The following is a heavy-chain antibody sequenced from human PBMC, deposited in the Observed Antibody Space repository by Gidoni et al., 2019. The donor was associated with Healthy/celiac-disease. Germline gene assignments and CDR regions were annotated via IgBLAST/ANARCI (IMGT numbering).Heavy chain of an antibody. CDR3: AKIALRGYSYGVFDY. CDR1: RFPFICHA. Sequence: EVQLLESGCGLVQPGGSLRLSCAPSRFPFICHAMSWVRQAPGKGPEWVSAIGGSGGGTYYEDTVKGWFTISRDNSKNTLYLQMNSLRAEDTAVYYCAKIALRGYSYGVFDYWGQGTLVTVSS. J-gene: IGHJ4*02. V-gene: IGHV3-23*01. CDR2: IGGSGGGT. D-gene: IGHD5-18*01.